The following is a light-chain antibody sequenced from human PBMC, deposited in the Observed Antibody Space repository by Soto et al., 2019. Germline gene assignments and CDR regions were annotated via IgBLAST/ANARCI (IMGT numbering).Light chain of an antibody. CDR2: SAS. CDR1: ESIRTY. Sequence: DIQMTQSPPSLSASVGDRVTITCRASESIRTYLNWYQQKLGKAPKLLIYSASSLQSGVPSRFSGSGSGTDFTLTISSLQPEDFATYYCQQSYSTPPLTFGGETKVEI. CDR3: QQSYSTPPLT. J-gene: IGKJ4*01. V-gene: IGKV1-39*01.